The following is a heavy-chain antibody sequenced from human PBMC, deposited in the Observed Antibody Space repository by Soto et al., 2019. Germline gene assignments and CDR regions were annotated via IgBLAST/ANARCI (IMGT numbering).Heavy chain of an antibody. D-gene: IGHD3-22*01. CDR1: GYTLTELS. V-gene: IGHV1-24*01. CDR2: FDPEDGET. CDR3: ATAGYYDSSGFTFDY. J-gene: IGHJ4*02. Sequence: ASVKVSCKVSGYTLTELSMHWVRQAPGKGLEWMGGFDPEDGETIYAQKFQGRVTMTEDTSTDTAYMELSSLRSEDTAVYYCATAGYYDSSGFTFDYWGQGTLVTVSS.